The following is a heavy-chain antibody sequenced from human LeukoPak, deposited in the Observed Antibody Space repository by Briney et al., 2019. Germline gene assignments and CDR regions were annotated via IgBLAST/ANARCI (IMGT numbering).Heavy chain of an antibody. CDR1: GYTFTGYY. CDR3: AKVLGYCSGGSCFSFDY. CDR2: INPNSGGT. V-gene: IGHV1-2*02. J-gene: IGHJ4*02. Sequence: ASVKVSCKASGYTFTGYYMHWVRQAPGQGLEWMGWINPNSGGTNYAQKFQGRVTMTRDTSISTAYMELSRLRSDDTAVYYCAKVLGYCSGGSCFSFDYWGQGTLVTVSS. D-gene: IGHD2-15*01.